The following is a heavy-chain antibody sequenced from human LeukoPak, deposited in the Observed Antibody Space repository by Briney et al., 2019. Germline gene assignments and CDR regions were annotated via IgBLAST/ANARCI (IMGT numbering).Heavy chain of an antibody. CDR3: ARDPPSRGTRYFDY. J-gene: IGHJ4*02. CDR2: ITSSSSNK. D-gene: IGHD3/OR15-3a*01. V-gene: IGHV3-21*01. CDR1: GFPFSRYS. Sequence: PGGSLRLSCAASGFPFSRYSMNWVRQAPGEGPEWVSSITSSSSNKDYVDSVKGRFTVSRDTDKQSPHLQMDRLRVEDTAVYYCARDPPSRGTRYFDYWGQGTLVTVSS.